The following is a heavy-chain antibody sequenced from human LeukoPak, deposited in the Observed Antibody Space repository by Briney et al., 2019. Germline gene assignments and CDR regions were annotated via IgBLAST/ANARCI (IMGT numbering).Heavy chain of an antibody. D-gene: IGHD1-14*01. Sequence: SVKVSCKTSGYPFTHYYITWVRQAPAQGLEWMGWVSGYNAKTSYAQKFQGRVTMTIETSTTTTYMELESLRSDDTAVYYCARETSTTWPPRYFQHWGQGTLVAVSS. CDR1: GYPFTHYY. J-gene: IGHJ1*01. V-gene: IGHV1-18*01. CDR3: ARETSTTWPPRYFQH. CDR2: VSGYNAKT.